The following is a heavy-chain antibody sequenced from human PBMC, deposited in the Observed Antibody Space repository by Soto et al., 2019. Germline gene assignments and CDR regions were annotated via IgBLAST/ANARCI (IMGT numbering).Heavy chain of an antibody. CDR1: GGSFSGYY. CDR3: ARGDIVVVPAAINYYYYYYMDV. CDR2: INHSGST. D-gene: IGHD2-2*02. Sequence: SETLSLTCAVYGGSFSGYYWSWIRQPPGKGLEWIGEINHSGSTNYNPSLKSRVTISVDTSKNQFSLKLSSVTAADTAVYYCARGDIVVVPAAINYYYYYYMDVWGKGTTVTVSS. J-gene: IGHJ6*03. V-gene: IGHV4-34*01.